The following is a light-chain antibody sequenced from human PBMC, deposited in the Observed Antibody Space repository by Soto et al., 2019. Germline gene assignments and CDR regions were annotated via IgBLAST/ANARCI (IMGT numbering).Light chain of an antibody. V-gene: IGKV2-28*01. CDR3: VPALQTPWT. Sequence: DIVMTQSPLSLPVTPGEPASISCRSSQSLLHSNGYNYLDWYLQKPGQSPQLLIYLGSNRAYGVHDRLRGSRTDPDFTLKISRVEPEDVVVYYCVPALQTPWTFGQGTKVEIK. CDR2: LGS. J-gene: IGKJ1*01. CDR1: QSLLHSNGYNY.